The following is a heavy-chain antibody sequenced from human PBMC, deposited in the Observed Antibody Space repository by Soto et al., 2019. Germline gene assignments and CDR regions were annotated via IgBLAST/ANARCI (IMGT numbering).Heavy chain of an antibody. CDR1: GGSISSGGYS. Sequence: QVQLQESGPGLVKPSQTLSLTCTVSGGSISSGGYSWTWIRQHPGKGLEWIGYIYYSGSTYYKPSLKSRVTISVDTSKNQLSLKLSSVTAADTAVYYSAGASTWHPGAFDIWGQGTTLTVSS. CDR2: IYYSGST. CDR3: AGASTWHPGAFDI. V-gene: IGHV4-31*03. D-gene: IGHD5-12*01. J-gene: IGHJ3*02.